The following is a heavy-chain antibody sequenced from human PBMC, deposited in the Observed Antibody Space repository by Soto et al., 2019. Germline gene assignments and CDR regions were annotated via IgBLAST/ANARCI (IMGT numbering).Heavy chain of an antibody. D-gene: IGHD3-22*01. CDR2: IYPGDSDT. CDR1: GYSFTSYW. J-gene: IGHJ5*02. CDR3: ARITYYYDSSGYKIGWFDP. Sequence: GESLKISCKGSGYSFTSYWIGWVPQMPGKGLEWMGIIYPGDSDTRYSPSFQGQVTISADKSISTAYLQWSSLKASDTAMYYCARITYYYDSSGYKIGWFDPWGQGTLVTVSS. V-gene: IGHV5-51*01.